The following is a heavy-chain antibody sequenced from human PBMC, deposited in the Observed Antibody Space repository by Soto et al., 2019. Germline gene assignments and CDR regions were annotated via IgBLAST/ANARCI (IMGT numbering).Heavy chain of an antibody. Sequence: QVQLVQSGAEVKKPGSSVKVSCKASGGTFSSYAISWVRQAPGQGLEWMGGIIPIFGTANYAQKFQGRVTITADESTSTGYRERSRLRSEDTAVYYCSRGHRYCSSTSCGYFDYWGQGTLVTVSS. D-gene: IGHD2-2*01. CDR2: IIPIFGTA. V-gene: IGHV1-69*01. CDR3: SRGHRYCSSTSCGYFDY. J-gene: IGHJ4*02. CDR1: GGTFSSYA.